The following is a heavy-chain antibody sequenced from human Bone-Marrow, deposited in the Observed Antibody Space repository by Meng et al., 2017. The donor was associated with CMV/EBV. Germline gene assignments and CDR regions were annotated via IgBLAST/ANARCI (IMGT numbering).Heavy chain of an antibody. CDR1: GYSISSGYY. V-gene: IGHV4-38-2*02. CDR2: IYHSGST. D-gene: IGHD2-15*01. J-gene: IGHJ4*02. Sequence: GSLRLSCTVSGYSISSGYYWGWIRQPPGKGLEWIGSIYHSGSTYYNPSLKSRVTISVDTSKNQFSLKLYSVIAADTAVYYCARSPDWSGGSCRPHNNFDYWGQGTLVTVSS. CDR3: ARSPDWSGGSCRPHNNFDY.